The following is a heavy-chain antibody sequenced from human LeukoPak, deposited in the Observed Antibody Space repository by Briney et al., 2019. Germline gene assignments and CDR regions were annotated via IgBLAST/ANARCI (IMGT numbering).Heavy chain of an antibody. J-gene: IGHJ4*02. D-gene: IGHD4-23*01. CDR3: VRAIGSNTL. CDR1: GFTFSSYA. V-gene: IGHV3-7*01. Sequence: GSLRLSCAASGFTFSSYAMSWVRQAPGKVLEWVANINQDGSEKYYVDSVKGRFTISRDNAKNSLYLQMNSLRAEDTAVYFCVRAIGSNTLWGQGTLVTVSS. CDR2: INQDGSEK.